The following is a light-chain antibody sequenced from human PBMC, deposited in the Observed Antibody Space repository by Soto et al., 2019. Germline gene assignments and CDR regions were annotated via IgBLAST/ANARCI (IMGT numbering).Light chain of an antibody. J-gene: IGKJ2*01. Sequence: EIVMTQSPATLSVSPGERATLSCRASQSVSSNLAWYQQKPGQAPRLLIYGASTRATGIPARLSGSGSGTEFTLTISSLHSEDFAVYYCQQHNNWPFTFGQGTKLEIK. CDR2: GAS. V-gene: IGKV3-15*01. CDR3: QQHNNWPFT. CDR1: QSVSSN.